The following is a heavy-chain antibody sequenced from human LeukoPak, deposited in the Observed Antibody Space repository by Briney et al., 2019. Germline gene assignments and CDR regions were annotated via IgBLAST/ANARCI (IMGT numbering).Heavy chain of an antibody. CDR1: GYTLSDYY. Sequence: ASVTVSFTASGYTLSDYYIYWVRQAPGQGLEWLGWLNPHSGGTNYAQKFQSRVTLTRDTSISTTYMELSTLTSADTAIYYCARGHRIINGLDVWGQGTTVIVSS. J-gene: IGHJ6*02. CDR3: ARGHRIINGLDV. CDR2: LNPHSGGT. V-gene: IGHV1-2*02.